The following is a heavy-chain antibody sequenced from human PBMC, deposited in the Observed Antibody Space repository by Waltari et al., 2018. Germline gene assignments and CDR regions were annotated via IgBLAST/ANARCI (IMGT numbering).Heavy chain of an antibody. CDR3: ARWTWVAAAGVLLNWFDP. CDR1: GGSFSGYY. CDR2: INHSGST. Sequence: QVQLQQWGAGLLKPSETLSLTCAVYGGSFSGYYWSWIRQPPGKGLEWIGEINHSGSTNYNPSRRSRVTNSGETSKNKFSLKLSSVTAADTAGYYCARWTWVAAAGVLLNWFDPWGQGTLVTVSS. J-gene: IGHJ5*02. D-gene: IGHD6-13*01. V-gene: IGHV4-34*01.